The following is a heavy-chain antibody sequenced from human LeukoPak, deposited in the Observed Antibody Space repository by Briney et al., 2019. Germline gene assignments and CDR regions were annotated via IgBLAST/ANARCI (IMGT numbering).Heavy chain of an antibody. V-gene: IGHV3-30*18. J-gene: IGHJ4*02. CDR3: VKDRGSSGWYSGY. CDR1: GFTFSSYG. D-gene: IGHD6-19*01. CDR2: ISYDGSNK. Sequence: GGSLRLSCAASGFTFSSYGMHWVRQAPGKGLEWVAVISYDGSNKYYADSVKGRFTISRDNSKNTLYLQMSSLRAEDTAVYYCVKDRGSSGWYSGYWGQGTLVTVSS.